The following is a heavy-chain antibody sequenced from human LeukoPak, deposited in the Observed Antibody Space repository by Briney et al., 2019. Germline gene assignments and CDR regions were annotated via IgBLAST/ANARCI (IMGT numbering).Heavy chain of an antibody. CDR3: ARDVVVVAAATPDFDY. J-gene: IGHJ4*02. D-gene: IGHD2-15*01. V-gene: IGHV1-2*06. CDR2: INPNSGGT. CDR1: GYTFTSYD. Sequence: ASVKVSCKASGYTFTSYDINWVRQAPGQGLEWMGRINPNSGGTNYAQKFQGRVTMTRDTSISTAYMELSRLRSDDTAVYYCARDVVVVAAATPDFDYWGQGTLVTVSS.